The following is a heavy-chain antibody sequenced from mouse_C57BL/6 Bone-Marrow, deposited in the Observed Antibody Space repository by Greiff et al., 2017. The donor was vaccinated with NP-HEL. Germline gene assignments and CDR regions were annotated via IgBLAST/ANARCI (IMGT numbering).Heavy chain of an antibody. Sequence: QVQLQQSGAELARPGASVKLSCKASGYTFTSYGISWVKQRTGQGLEWIGEIYPRSGNTYYNEKFKGKATLTADKSSSTAYMDLRSLTSEDSAVYFCARPGSSYDYYAMDYWGQGTSVTVSS. CDR3: ARPGSSYDYYAMDY. J-gene: IGHJ4*01. CDR2: IYPRSGNT. CDR1: GYTFTSYG. V-gene: IGHV1-81*01. D-gene: IGHD1-1*01.